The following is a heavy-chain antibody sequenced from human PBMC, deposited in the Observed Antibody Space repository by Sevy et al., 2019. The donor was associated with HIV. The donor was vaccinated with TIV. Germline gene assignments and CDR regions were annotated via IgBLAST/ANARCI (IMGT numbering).Heavy chain of an antibody. Sequence: SETLSLTCAVYGESVSSSYWTWIRQPPGGGGLDWVGEVDHSGGTSYNPSLKGRATVSLDTSKRRFSLKLNSVTAADTAVYFCARGRSPKRLPLLYSGYDHMTAHFFDYWGQGALVTVSS. CDR2: VDHSGGT. CDR1: GESVSSSY. V-gene: IGHV4-34*01. D-gene: IGHD5-12*01. J-gene: IGHJ4*02. CDR3: ARGRSPKRLPLLYSGYDHMTAHFFDY.